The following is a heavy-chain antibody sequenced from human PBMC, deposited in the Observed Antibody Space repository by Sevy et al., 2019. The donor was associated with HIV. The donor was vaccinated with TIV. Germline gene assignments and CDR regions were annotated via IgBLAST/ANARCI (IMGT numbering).Heavy chain of an antibody. CDR1: GGSFSGYY. CDR3: AREVRSSSSYYFDY. D-gene: IGHD6-6*01. V-gene: IGHV4-34*01. CDR2: INHSGST. J-gene: IGHJ4*02. Sequence: SETLSLTCAVYGGSFSGYYWSWIRQPPGKGLEWIGEINHSGSTNYNPSLKSRVTISVDTSKNQFSLMLSSVTAADTAVYYCAREVRSSSSYYFDYWGQGTLVTVSS.